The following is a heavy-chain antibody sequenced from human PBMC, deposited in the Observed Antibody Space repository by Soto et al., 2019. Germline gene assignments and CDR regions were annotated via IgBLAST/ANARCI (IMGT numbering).Heavy chain of an antibody. CDR1: GYSFTSYW. J-gene: IGHJ5*02. D-gene: IGHD3-9*01. Sequence: ESLKISCKGSGYSFTSYWVGWVRQMPGKGLEWMGIIYPGDSDTRYSPSFQGQVTISADKSISTAYLQWSSLKASDTAMYYCARHRHYDILTGYSPHWFDPWGQGTLVTVSS. CDR2: IYPGDSDT. V-gene: IGHV5-51*01. CDR3: ARHRHYDILTGYSPHWFDP.